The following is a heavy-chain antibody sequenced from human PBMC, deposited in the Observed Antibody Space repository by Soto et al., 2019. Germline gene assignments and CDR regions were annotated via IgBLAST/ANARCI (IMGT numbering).Heavy chain of an antibody. CDR2: IYYSGST. J-gene: IGHJ4*02. D-gene: IGHD3-10*01. CDR3: ARGGYGSGSFFDY. V-gene: IGHV4-30-4*01. CDR1: GGSISSGDYY. Sequence: SETLSLTCTVSGGSISSGDYYWSWIRQPPGKGLEWIGYIYYSGSTYYNPSLKSRVTISVDTSKNQFSLKLSSVTAADTAVYYCARGGYGSGSFFDYWGQGTLVTVSS.